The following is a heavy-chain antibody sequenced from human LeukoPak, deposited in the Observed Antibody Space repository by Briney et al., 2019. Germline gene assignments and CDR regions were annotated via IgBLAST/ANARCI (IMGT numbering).Heavy chain of an antibody. CDR2: ISSNGGST. CDR1: GFTFSSYA. V-gene: IGHV3-64*01. CDR3: ARVTTYCGGDCYYYYGMDV. J-gene: IGHJ6*02. Sequence: GGSLRLSCAASGFTFSSYAMHWVRQAPGKGLEYVSAISSNGGSTYYANSVKGRFTISRDNSKNTLYLQMGSLRAEDMAVYYCARVTTYCGGDCYYYYGMDVWGQGTTVNVSS. D-gene: IGHD2-21*02.